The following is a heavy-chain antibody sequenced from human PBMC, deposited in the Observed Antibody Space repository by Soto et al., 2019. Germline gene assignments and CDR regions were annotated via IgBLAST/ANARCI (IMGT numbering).Heavy chain of an antibody. CDR2: IYYSGST. J-gene: IGHJ5*02. Sequence: QVQLQESGPGLVKPSETLSLTCTVSGGSISSYYWSWIRQPPGKGLEWIGYIYYSGSTNYNPSLKSRVTISXXXXXXXXXXXXXXXXXXXXXXXXXASYGSGSYPLFDPWGQGTLVTVSS. D-gene: IGHD3-10*01. CDR3: ASYGSGSYPLFDP. CDR1: GGSISSYY. V-gene: IGHV4-59*01.